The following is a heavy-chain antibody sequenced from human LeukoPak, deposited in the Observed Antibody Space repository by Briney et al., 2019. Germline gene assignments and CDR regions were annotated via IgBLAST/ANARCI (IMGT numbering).Heavy chain of an antibody. D-gene: IGHD3-16*01. J-gene: IGHJ4*02. CDR1: GFTFSSYA. Sequence: PGGSLRLSCAASGFTFSSYAMSWVRQAPGKGLEWVAVIWYDGSNKYYADSVKGRFTISRDNSKNTLYLQMNSLRAEDTAVYYCARGTPYDYVWGSYLNFDYWGQGTLVTVSS. V-gene: IGHV3-33*08. CDR3: ARGTPYDYVWGSYLNFDY. CDR2: IWYDGSNK.